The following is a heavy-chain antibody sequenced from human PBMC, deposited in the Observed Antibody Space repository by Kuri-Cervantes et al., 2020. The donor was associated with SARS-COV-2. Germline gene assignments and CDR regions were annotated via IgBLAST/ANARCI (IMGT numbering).Heavy chain of an antibody. Sequence: GFLVQPGRSLRVTCAAAGFRFDDYASHWVRQAPGKGLEWVSVISGTGGSSTFYADSVKGRFIISRDNSENTLYLEINGLRVDDTAVYFCTRSSGYAPYLDGFDMWGQGTTVTVSS. CDR2: ISGTGGSST. V-gene: IGHV3-23*01. CDR1: GFRFDDYA. J-gene: IGHJ3*02. CDR3: TRSSGYAPYLDGFDM. D-gene: IGHD3-22*01.